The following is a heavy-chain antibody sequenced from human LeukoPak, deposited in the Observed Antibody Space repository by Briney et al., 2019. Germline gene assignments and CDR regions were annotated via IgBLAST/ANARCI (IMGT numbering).Heavy chain of an antibody. CDR3: ARGGTMVRGWLSYYYYGMDV. Sequence: SETLSLTCTVSGGSISSYYWSWIRQPPGKGLEWIGYIYYSGSTNYNPSLKSRVTISVDTSKNRFSLKLSSVTAADTAVYYCARGGTMVRGWLSYYYYGMDVWGQGTTVTVSS. D-gene: IGHD3-10*01. CDR1: GGSISSYY. CDR2: IYYSGST. V-gene: IGHV4-59*01. J-gene: IGHJ6*02.